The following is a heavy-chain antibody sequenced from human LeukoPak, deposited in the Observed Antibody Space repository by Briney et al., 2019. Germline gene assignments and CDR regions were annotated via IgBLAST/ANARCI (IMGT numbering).Heavy chain of an antibody. D-gene: IGHD6-13*01. CDR1: GFTFSRYG. V-gene: IGHV3-33*01. Sequence: PGGSLRLSCAASGFTFSRYGMHWVRQAPGKGLEWVAMIWYDGNNKYYTDSVKGRFTISRDYSKNTVYLQMNSLRAEDTAVYYCARDLYNSSLDYWGQGTLVTVSS. CDR2: IWYDGNNK. CDR3: ARDLYNSSLDY. J-gene: IGHJ4*01.